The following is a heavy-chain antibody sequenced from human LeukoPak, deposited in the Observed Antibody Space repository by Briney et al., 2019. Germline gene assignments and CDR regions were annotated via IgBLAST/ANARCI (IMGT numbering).Heavy chain of an antibody. CDR3: AKVDITGIIPRAFDI. CDR2: ISGSGMTT. Sequence: GGSLRLSCAASGFTFSNYIMTWVRQAPGKGLEWVSAISGSGMTTYYADSVKGRFTISRDNSKNTVDLHLKSLRAEDTAVFYCAKVDITGIIPRAFDIRGQGTMVTVSS. J-gene: IGHJ3*02. V-gene: IGHV3-23*01. CDR1: GFTFSNYI. D-gene: IGHD1-20*01.